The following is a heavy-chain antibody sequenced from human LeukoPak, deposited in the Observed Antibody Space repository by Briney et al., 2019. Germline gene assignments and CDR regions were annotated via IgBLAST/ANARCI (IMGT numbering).Heavy chain of an antibody. CDR2: IYWNDDK. V-gene: IGHV2-5*01. CDR3: ARSESDYYYDSSGYCFDY. Sequence: SGPTLVNPTQTLTLTCTFSGFSLSTSGVGVGWIRQPPGKALEWLALIYWNDDKRYSPSLKSRLTITKDTSKNQVVLTMTNMDPVDTATYYCARSESDYYYDSSGYCFDYWGQGTLVTVSS. D-gene: IGHD3-22*01. J-gene: IGHJ4*02. CDR1: GFSLSTSGVG.